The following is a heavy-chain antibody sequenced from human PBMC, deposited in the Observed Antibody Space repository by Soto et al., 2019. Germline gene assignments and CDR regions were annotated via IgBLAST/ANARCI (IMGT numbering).Heavy chain of an antibody. CDR1: GGTFSSYA. CDR2: IIPIFGTA. D-gene: IGHD2-21*01. J-gene: IGHJ6*02. V-gene: IGHV1-69*12. CDR3: AREGVNKYYYGMDV. Sequence: QVQLVQSGAEVKKPGSSVKVSCKASGGTFSSYAISWVRQAPGQGLEWMGGIIPIFGTANYAQKFQGRVTXXAXEXXSTAYMELSSLRSEDTAVYYCAREGVNKYYYGMDVWGQGTTVTVSS.